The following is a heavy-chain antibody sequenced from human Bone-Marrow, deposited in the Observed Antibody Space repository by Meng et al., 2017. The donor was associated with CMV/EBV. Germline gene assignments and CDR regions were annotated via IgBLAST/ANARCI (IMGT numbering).Heavy chain of an antibody. CDR2: IYSGTRT. CDR3: ARDRGYCGGDCYFYAFDI. J-gene: IGHJ3*02. D-gene: IGHD2-21*01. CDR1: GFTVSSKY. Sequence: GSLRLSCAASGFTVSSKYLAWVRQAPGKGLEWVSIIYSGTRTFYADSVRGRFTISRDNSNNTLYLQMNSLRAEDTAVYYCARDRGYCGGDCYFYAFDIWGQGAMVTFSS. V-gene: IGHV3-53*01.